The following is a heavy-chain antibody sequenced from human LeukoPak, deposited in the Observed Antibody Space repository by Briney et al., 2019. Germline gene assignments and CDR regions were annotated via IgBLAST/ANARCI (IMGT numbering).Heavy chain of an antibody. J-gene: IGHJ4*02. CDR3: ARDRGAVADLFYFDY. CDR2: IYYSGST. CDR1: GGSISSGDYY. D-gene: IGHD6-19*01. V-gene: IGHV4-30-4*01. Sequence: SQTLSLTCTVSGGSISSGDYYWSWIRQPPGKGLEWIGYIYYSGSTYYNPSLKSRVTISVDTSKNQFSLKLSSVTAADTAVYYCARDRGAVADLFYFDYWGQGTLVTVSS.